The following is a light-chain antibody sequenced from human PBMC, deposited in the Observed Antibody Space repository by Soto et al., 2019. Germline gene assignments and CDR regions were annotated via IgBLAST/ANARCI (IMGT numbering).Light chain of an antibody. CDR2: ANN. Sequence: QSVLTQPPSVSGAPGQRVTISCTGSSSNIGAGYDVHWYQQVPGTAPKLLIYANNNRPSGVPDRFSGSKSGTSASLAIAGLQAEDEADYYCQSYDSSLSVFGTGTKVTVL. CDR1: SSNIGAGYD. J-gene: IGLJ1*01. V-gene: IGLV1-40*01. CDR3: QSYDSSLSV.